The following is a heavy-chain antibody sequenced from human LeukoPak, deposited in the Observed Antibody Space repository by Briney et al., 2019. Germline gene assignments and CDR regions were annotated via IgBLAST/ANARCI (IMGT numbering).Heavy chain of an antibody. D-gene: IGHD4-23*01. J-gene: IGHJ4*02. V-gene: IGHV4-59*08. CDR3: ARRHYGGNGYDY. Sequence: SETLALTCTVSGASISNYYWSWIRQPPGKGLECIGYVSYSGRTNHNPSLKSRVTISVDTSKNQFSLNLSSVTAADTAVYYCARRHYGGNGYDYWGQGALVTVSS. CDR1: GASISNYY. CDR2: VSYSGRT.